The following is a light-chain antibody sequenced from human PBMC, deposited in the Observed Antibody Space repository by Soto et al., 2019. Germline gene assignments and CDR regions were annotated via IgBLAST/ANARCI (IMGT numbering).Light chain of an antibody. CDR3: QQSYSNPT. Sequence: GDRVTITCWETQSIGTYLNWYQQRPGKAPKLLISAASSLQSGVPARFSGSGSGTHFTLTISSLQPEDFATYSCQQSYSNPTFGQGTKVDIK. CDR2: AAS. CDR1: QSIGTY. J-gene: IGKJ1*01. V-gene: IGKV1-39*01.